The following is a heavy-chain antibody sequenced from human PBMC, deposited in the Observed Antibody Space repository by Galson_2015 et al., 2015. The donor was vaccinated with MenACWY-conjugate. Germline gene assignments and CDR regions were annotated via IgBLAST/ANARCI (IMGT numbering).Heavy chain of an antibody. CDR3: ASEAYYYDASSRRKLSMDY. V-gene: IGHV3-7*03. Sequence: SLRLSCAVSGFTFSRYWMHWVRQAPGKGLEWVADIKPDGSEKYYADSVKGRFTISRDNVKNSLYLQMNSMRAEDTAVYYCASEAYYYDASSRRKLSMDYWGQGTLVTVSS. J-gene: IGHJ4*02. CDR2: IKPDGSEK. CDR1: GFTFSRYW. D-gene: IGHD3-22*01.